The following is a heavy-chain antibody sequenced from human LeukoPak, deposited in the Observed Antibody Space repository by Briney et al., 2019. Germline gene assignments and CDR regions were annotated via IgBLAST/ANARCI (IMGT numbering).Heavy chain of an antibody. CDR3: ARVRGGWQLSQGSYYMDV. Sequence: SETLSLTCTVSGGSISSSSYYWGWIRQPPGKGLEWIGSIYYSGSTYYNPSLKSRVTISVDTSKNQFSLKLSSVTAEDTAVYYCARVRGGWQLSQGSYYMDVWGKGTTVTVSS. CDR2: IYYSGST. CDR1: GGSISSSSYY. V-gene: IGHV4-39*07. J-gene: IGHJ6*03. D-gene: IGHD2/OR15-2a*01.